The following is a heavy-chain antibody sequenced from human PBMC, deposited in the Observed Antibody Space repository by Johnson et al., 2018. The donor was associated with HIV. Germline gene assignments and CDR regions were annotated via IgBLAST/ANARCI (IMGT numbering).Heavy chain of an antibody. CDR3: ARDNWNEDI. CDR2: ISYDGSTK. J-gene: IGHJ3*02. Sequence: QVQLVESGGGVVQPGRSLRLSCAASGFTFSSYAMHWVRQAPGKGLEWVAVISYDGSTKYYLDSVKGRFTVSRDNPKNSFYLQMNSLRADDTAVYYCARDNWNEDIWGQGTMVTVSS. V-gene: IGHV3-30-3*01. D-gene: IGHD1-20*01. CDR1: GFTFSSYA.